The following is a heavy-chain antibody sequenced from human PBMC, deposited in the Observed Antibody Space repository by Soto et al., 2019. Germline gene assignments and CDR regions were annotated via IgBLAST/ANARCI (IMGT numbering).Heavy chain of an antibody. CDR2: IIPIFGTA. D-gene: IGHD2-2*02. V-gene: IGHV1-69*01. CDR3: AREIGGYCSSTSCYKYYYGMDV. CDR1: GGTFSSYA. Sequence: QVQLVQSGAEVKKPGSSVKVSCKASGGTFSSYAISWVRQAPGQELEWMGGIIPIFGTANYAQKFQGRVPITADDSTSTAYMELSSLRSEDTAVYYCAREIGGYCSSTSCYKYYYGMDVWGQGTTVTVSS. J-gene: IGHJ6*02.